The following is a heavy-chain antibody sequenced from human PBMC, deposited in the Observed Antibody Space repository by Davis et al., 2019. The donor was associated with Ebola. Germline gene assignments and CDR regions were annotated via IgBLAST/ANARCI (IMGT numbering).Heavy chain of an antibody. D-gene: IGHD2-15*01. Sequence: PGGSLRLSCAVYGGSFSGYYWSWIRQPPGKGLEWIGEINHSGSTNYNPSLKSRVTISVDTSKNQFSLKLSSVTAADTAVYYCARRGYCSGGSCSIDYWGQGTLVTVSS. CDR1: GGSFSGYY. CDR3: ARRGYCSGGSCSIDY. V-gene: IGHV4-34*01. CDR2: INHSGST. J-gene: IGHJ4*02.